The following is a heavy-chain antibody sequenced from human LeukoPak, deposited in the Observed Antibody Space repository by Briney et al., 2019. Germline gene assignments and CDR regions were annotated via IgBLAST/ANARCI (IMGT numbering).Heavy chain of an antibody. J-gene: IGHJ6*02. CDR3: AIVPYSDYGSGRPPFMDA. CDR1: GFTFPNYA. D-gene: IGHD3-10*01. CDR2: LSHSGGDT. Sequence: GVSLRLPCGASGFTFPNYAMSGVSGAPGKGLEGVSTLSHSGGDTYYADSVKGRLTNSQDNYRNTLYLQMNSLKAEDAAVYYCAIVPYSDYGSGRPPFMDAWGQGTTVAISS. V-gene: IGHV3-23*01.